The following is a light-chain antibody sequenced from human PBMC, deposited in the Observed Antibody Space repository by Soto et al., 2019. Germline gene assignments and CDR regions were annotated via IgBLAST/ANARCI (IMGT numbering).Light chain of an antibody. Sequence: DIVMTQSPLSLPVTPGEPASISCRSSQSLLHSDGYNYLDWFLQRPGQSPQVLIFFGSTRAPGVPDRFSGSGSGTDFTLKISRVEAEDVGVYYCMQALQTPLTFGGGTKVEIK. J-gene: IGKJ4*01. CDR2: FGS. CDR3: MQALQTPLT. V-gene: IGKV2-28*01. CDR1: QSLLHSDGYNY.